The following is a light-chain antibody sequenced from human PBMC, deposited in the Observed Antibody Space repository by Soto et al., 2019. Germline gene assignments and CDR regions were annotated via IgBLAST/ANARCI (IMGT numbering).Light chain of an antibody. CDR1: SSDVGGYNY. J-gene: IGLJ3*02. Sequence: QSALTQPASVSGSPGQSIAISCTGTSSDVGGYNYVSWYQQHPGKAPKLMIYDVNNRPSGVSNRFSGSKSGNTASLTISGLQPDDEDDYYCSSYTISSTLVFGGGTKLTVL. V-gene: IGLV2-14*03. CDR3: SSYTISSTLV. CDR2: DVN.